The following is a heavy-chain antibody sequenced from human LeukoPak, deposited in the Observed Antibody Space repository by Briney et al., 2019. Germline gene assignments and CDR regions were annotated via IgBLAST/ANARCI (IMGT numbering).Heavy chain of an antibody. CDR2: IIPIFGTA. D-gene: IGHD6-19*01. V-gene: IGHV1-69*01. CDR3: ARAPYSSGGSTNYYYYYYMDV. J-gene: IGHJ6*03. CDR1: GGTFTSYA. Sequence: SVKVSCKASGGTFTSYAISWVRLAPGQGFEWMGGIIPIFGTANYAQKFQGRVTITADESTSTAYMELSSLRSEDTAVYYCARAPYSSGGSTNYYYYYYMDVWGKGTTVTVSS.